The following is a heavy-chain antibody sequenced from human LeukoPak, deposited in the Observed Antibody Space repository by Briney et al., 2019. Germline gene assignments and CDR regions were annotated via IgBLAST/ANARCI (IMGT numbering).Heavy chain of an antibody. Sequence: PGGSLRLSCAASGFTFSSYAMNWVRQAPGKGLEWVSTISGSGGSTYYADSVKGRFTISRDNSKNTLYLQMNSLRAEDTVVYYCAKGYSSTWRTYFDYWGQGTLVTVSS. CDR2: ISGSGGST. J-gene: IGHJ4*02. CDR1: GFTFSSYA. CDR3: AKGYSSTWRTYFDY. V-gene: IGHV3-23*01. D-gene: IGHD6-13*01.